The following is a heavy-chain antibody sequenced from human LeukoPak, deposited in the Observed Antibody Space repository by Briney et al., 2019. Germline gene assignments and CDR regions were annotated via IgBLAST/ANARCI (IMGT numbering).Heavy chain of an antibody. CDR2: INPNSGGT. CDR1: GYTFTGYY. J-gene: IGHJ6*03. CDR3: ATRDYSSSAGSYYYYYMDV. Sequence: ASVKVSCKASGYTFTGYYMHWVRQAPGQGLEWMGWINPNSGGTNYAQKFQGRVTMTRDTSISTAYMELSRLRSGDTAVYYCATRDYSSSAGSYYYYYMDVWGKGTTVTVSS. D-gene: IGHD6-6*01. V-gene: IGHV1-2*02.